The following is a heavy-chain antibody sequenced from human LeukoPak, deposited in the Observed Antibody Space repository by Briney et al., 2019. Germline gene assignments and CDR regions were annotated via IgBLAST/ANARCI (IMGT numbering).Heavy chain of an antibody. CDR1: GGSFSGYY. V-gene: IGHV4-34*01. Sequence: SETLSLTCAVYGGSFSGYYWSWIRQPPGKGLEWIGEINHSGSTNYNPSLKSRVTISVDTSKNQFSLKLGSVTAADTAVYYCARGPLGSSSDYWGQGTLVTVSS. CDR3: ARGPLGSSSDY. CDR2: INHSGST. D-gene: IGHD6-6*01. J-gene: IGHJ4*02.